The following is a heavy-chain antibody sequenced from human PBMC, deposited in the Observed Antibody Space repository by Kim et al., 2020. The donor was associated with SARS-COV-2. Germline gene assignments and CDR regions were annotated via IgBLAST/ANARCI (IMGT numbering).Heavy chain of an antibody. CDR3: VKVDEAFDN. CDR1: GGSIISSTHY. J-gene: IGHJ4*02. CDR2: VSHDGKT. Sequence: SETLSLTCTVSGGSIISSTHYWGWVRQAPGKGLEWIGSVSHDGKTWYDPSLKSRVTLSIDRSNNQFFLRLTSVTAADTAVYFGVKVDEAFDNWGQGTLVTVSS. V-gene: IGHV4-39*07.